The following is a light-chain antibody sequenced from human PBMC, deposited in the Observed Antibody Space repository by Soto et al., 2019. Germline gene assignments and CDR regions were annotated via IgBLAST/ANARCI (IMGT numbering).Light chain of an antibody. CDR1: SSDVGAYNY. CDR3: SSYTSNTTPYV. Sequence: QSALTQPASLSVSPGQSIAISCTGTSSDVGAYNYVSWYQQHPGKVPKLVIYDVTNRPSGVSDRFSGSKSGNTASLTISGLQAEDEADYYCSSYTSNTTPYVFGTGTKVTVL. CDR2: DVT. J-gene: IGLJ1*01. V-gene: IGLV2-14*01.